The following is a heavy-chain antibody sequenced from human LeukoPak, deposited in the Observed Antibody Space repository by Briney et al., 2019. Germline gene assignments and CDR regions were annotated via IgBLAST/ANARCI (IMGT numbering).Heavy chain of an antibody. D-gene: IGHD6-19*01. CDR3: ARGGILAGTFRIDY. Sequence: ASVKVSCKASGYTFTSYDINWVRQATGQGLEWMGWMNPNSGNTGYAQKFQGRVTITRNTFISTAYMELSSLRSEDTAVYYCARGGILAGTFRIDYWGRGTLVTVSS. CDR1: GYTFTSYD. V-gene: IGHV1-8*03. J-gene: IGHJ4*02. CDR2: MNPNSGNT.